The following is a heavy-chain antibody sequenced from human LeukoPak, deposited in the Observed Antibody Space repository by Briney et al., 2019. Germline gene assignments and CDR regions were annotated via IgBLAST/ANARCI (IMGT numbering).Heavy chain of an antibody. J-gene: IGHJ4*02. Sequence: GGAPRLSRAASGFTLSDYYMSWIRQAPGKGVEWVAYISSSGRTIYYADSLKGRFTISRHNAKNSLYLQMNSLRAEDTAVYYCARDKDVRIAARTIDYWGQGTLVTVSS. CDR1: GFTLSDYY. V-gene: IGHV3-11*01. D-gene: IGHD6-6*01. CDR3: ARDKDVRIAARTIDY. CDR2: ISSSGRTI.